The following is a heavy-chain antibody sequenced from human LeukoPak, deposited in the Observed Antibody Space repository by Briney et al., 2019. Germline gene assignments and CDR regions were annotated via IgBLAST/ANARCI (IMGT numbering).Heavy chain of an antibody. CDR2: INHSGST. CDR3: ARLAGSYYKFDS. CDR1: GGSFSGYY. J-gene: IGHJ4*02. D-gene: IGHD1-26*01. V-gene: IGHV4-34*01. Sequence: SETLSLTCAVYGGSFSGYYWSWIRQPPGKGLEWIGEINHSGSTNYNPSLKSRVTISVDTSKNQFSLNLRSVTAADTAVYYCARLAGSYYKFDSWGQGTLVTVSS.